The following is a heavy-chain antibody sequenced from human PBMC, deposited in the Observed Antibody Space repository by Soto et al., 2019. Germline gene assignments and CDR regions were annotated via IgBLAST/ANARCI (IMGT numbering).Heavy chain of an antibody. Sequence: ASVKVSCKASGYTFTSYAMHWVRQAPGQRLEWMGWINAGNGNTKYSQKFQGRVTITRDTSASTAYMELSSLRSEDTAVYYCARLGVAYYYGSGSPGNFDYWGQGTLVTVSS. V-gene: IGHV1-3*01. CDR3: ARLGVAYYYGSGSPGNFDY. J-gene: IGHJ4*02. CDR2: INAGNGNT. CDR1: GYTFTSYA. D-gene: IGHD3-10*01.